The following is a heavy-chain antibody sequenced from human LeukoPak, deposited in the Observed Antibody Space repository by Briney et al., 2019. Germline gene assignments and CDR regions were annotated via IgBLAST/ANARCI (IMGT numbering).Heavy chain of an antibody. D-gene: IGHD3-22*01. J-gene: IGHJ4*02. CDR2: IKQDGSEK. V-gene: IGHV3-7*01. Sequence: AGSLRLSCAASGFTFSSYWMSWVRQAPGKGLEWVANIKQDGSEKKYVDSVKGRFTISRDNAKNSLYLQMNSLRAEDTAVYFCTRDGLYYYDSSGYRYFDYWGQRTLVTASS. CDR1: GFTFSSYW. CDR3: TRDGLYYYDSSGYRYFDY.